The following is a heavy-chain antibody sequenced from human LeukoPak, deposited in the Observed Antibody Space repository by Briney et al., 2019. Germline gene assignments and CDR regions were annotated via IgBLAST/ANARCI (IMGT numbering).Heavy chain of an antibody. Sequence: PSETLSLTCAVYGEYFSTYYYSWIRQPPGKGLEWIGEINHSGSTNYNPSLKSRLTISVDMSKKQFFLRLSSVTAADTAVYYCARPGLAYCGGDCYSSDGYYFDYWGQGTLVTVSS. V-gene: IGHV4-34*01. CDR2: INHSGST. D-gene: IGHD2-21*01. J-gene: IGHJ4*02. CDR3: ARPGLAYCGGDCYSSDGYYFDY. CDR1: GEYFSTYY.